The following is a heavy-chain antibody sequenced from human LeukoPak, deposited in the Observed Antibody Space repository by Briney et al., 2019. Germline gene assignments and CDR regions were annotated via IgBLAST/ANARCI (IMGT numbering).Heavy chain of an antibody. J-gene: IGHJ6*02. Sequence: GGCLRLSCAASGVTFSSYRMHWVRQTPGKGLVWVSPITRPASTTTSAHSSKPRFTISRANAKNPLYLQMNSLSPEDTAVYYCARNMSCRDKETMPVWGQGTTVTVSS. V-gene: IGHV3-74*03. D-gene: IGHD2-2*01. CDR1: GVTFSSYR. CDR2: ITRPASTT. CDR3: ARNMSCRDKETMPV.